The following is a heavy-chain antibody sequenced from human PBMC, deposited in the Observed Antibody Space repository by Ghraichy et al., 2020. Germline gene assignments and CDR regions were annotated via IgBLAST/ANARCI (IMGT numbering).Heavy chain of an antibody. Sequence: GGSLRLSCAASGFTFNTYWMTWVRQAPGKGLEWVANMKLDGSEGYYVGSVKGRFTISRDNAKNSLYLQMNSLKVEDTAIYYCARQPRSRSTDSRDTVVDHWGQGTLVTVSS. CDR1: GFTFNTYW. J-gene: IGHJ4*02. CDR2: MKLDGSEG. CDR3: ARQPRSRSTDSRDTVVDH. V-gene: IGHV3-7*01. D-gene: IGHD2-2*01.